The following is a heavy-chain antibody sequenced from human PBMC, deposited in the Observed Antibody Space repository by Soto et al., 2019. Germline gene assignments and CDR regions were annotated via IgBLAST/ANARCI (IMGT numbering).Heavy chain of an antibody. CDR1: GGSFSGYY. V-gene: IGHV4-34*01. Sequence: PSETLSLTCAVYGGSFSGYYWSWIRQPPGKGLEWIGEINHSGSTNYNPSLKSRVTISVDTSKNQFSLKLSSVTAADTAVYYCARATHIVVVGFDYWGQGTLVTVS. J-gene: IGHJ4*02. CDR2: INHSGST. CDR3: ARATHIVVVGFDY. D-gene: IGHD2-21*01.